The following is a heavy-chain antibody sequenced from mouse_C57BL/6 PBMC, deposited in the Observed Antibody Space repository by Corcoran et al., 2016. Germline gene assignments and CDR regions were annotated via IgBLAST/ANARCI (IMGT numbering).Heavy chain of an antibody. V-gene: IGHV1-85*01. J-gene: IGHJ3*01. CDR1: GYTFTSYD. CDR2: IYPRDGST. CDR3: ARSYYSKGFAY. Sequence: QVQLQQSGPELVKPGASVKLSCKASGYTFTSYDINGVKQRPGQGLEWIGWIYPRDGSTKYNEKFKGKATLTVDTSSSTAYMELHSLTSEDSAVYFCARSYYSKGFAYWGQGTLVTVSA. D-gene: IGHD2-5*01.